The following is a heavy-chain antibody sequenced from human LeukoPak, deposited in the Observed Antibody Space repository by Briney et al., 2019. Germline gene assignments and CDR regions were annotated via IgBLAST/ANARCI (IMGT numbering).Heavy chain of an antibody. Sequence: SETLSLTCTVSGGSISSYYWSWIRQPPGKGQEWIGYIYYSGSTNYNPSLKSRVTISVGTSKNQFSLKLSSVTAADTAAYYCASSRDGYRDMGFDPWGQGTLVTVSS. V-gene: IGHV4-59*01. D-gene: IGHD5-24*01. CDR2: IYYSGST. CDR1: GGSISSYY. J-gene: IGHJ5*02. CDR3: ASSRDGYRDMGFDP.